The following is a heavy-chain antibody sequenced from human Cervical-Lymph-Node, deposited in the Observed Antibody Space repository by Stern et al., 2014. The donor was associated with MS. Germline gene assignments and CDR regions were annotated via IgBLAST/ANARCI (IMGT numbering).Heavy chain of an antibody. Sequence: QVQLQESGPGLVKPSQTLSVTCTVSGGSISRGDYYWSWIRQSPGKGLEWIGYIYNTGITSYNPSLKGRVTMEIDTFKIRFSRRLGSVTAADTAVYYCARDVYQPSLYSYDMDVWGQGTTVTVSS. V-gene: IGHV4-30-4*08. CDR1: GGSISRGDYY. CDR3: ARDVYQPSLYSYDMDV. D-gene: IGHD2-2*01. J-gene: IGHJ6*02. CDR2: IYNTGIT.